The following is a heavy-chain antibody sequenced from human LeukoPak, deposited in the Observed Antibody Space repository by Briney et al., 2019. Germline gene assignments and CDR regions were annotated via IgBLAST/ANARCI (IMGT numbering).Heavy chain of an antibody. CDR2: ISFHGRDK. D-gene: IGHD3-22*01. Sequence: GGSLRLSCAASGFIFSNYAMHWVRQAPGKGLEWVAVISFHGRDKFYADSVKGRLTISRDSSQNTLFVQMNSLRAEDTAVYYCLYYYDSSGYTLDYWGQGTLVTVSS. V-gene: IGHV3-30*04. CDR3: LYYYDSSGYTLDY. CDR1: GFIFSNYA. J-gene: IGHJ4*02.